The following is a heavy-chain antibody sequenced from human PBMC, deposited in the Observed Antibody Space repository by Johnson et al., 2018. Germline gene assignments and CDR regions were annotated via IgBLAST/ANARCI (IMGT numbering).Heavy chain of an antibody. V-gene: IGHV3-30*03. D-gene: IGHD7-27*01. CDR3: ARENTGAFDI. CDR1: GFTFSSYG. CDR2: ISYDGSNK. Sequence: QVQLVQSGGGVVQXGRSLRLXCAASGFTFSSYGMHWVRQAPGKGLEWVAVISYDGSNKYYADSVKGRFTISRDNSKNTLYLQMNSRRAGDTAVYFCARENTGAFDIWGQGTMGTVSS. J-gene: IGHJ3*02.